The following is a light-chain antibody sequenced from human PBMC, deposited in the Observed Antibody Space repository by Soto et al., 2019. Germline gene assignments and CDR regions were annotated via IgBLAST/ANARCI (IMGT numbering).Light chain of an antibody. Sequence: IQLTQSPSSLSASVGDRVTITCRASQGISSYLAWYQQKPGKAPKLLIYAASTLRSGVPSRFSGSGSGTDCTLIISSLQPEDFATYYCQQLNNYPITFGQGTRLEIK. CDR1: QGISSY. J-gene: IGKJ5*01. CDR3: QQLNNYPIT. CDR2: AAS. V-gene: IGKV1-9*01.